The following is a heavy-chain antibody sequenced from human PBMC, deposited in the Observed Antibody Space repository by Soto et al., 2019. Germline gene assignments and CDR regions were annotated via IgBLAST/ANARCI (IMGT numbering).Heavy chain of an antibody. V-gene: IGHV4-61*08. D-gene: IGHD3-22*01. CDR3: ARGDYYEEGMDV. J-gene: IGHJ6*02. Sequence: SETLSLTCTVSGGSISSGGYYWSWIRQHPGKGLEWIGYIYYSGSTNYNPSLKSRVTISVDTSKNQFSLKLSSVTAADTAVYYCARGDYYEEGMDVWGQGTTVTVSS. CDR1: GGSISSGGYY. CDR2: IYYSGST.